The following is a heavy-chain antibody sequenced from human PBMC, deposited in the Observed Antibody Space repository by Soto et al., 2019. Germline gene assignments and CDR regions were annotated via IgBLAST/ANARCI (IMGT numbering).Heavy chain of an antibody. CDR1: GGSFSGYY. Sequence: KLPETLSLTCAVYGGSFSGYYWSWIRQPPGKGLEWIGEINHSGSTNYNPSLKSRVTISVDTSKNQFSLKLSSVTAADTAVYYCARRGKLVVAATKGMDVWGQGTTVTVSS. CDR3: ARRGKLVVAATKGMDV. J-gene: IGHJ6*02. CDR2: INHSGST. V-gene: IGHV4-34*01. D-gene: IGHD2-15*01.